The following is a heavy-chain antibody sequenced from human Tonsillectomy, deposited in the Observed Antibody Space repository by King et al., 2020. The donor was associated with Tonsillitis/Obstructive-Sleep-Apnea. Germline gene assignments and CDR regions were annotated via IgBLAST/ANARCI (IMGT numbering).Heavy chain of an antibody. Sequence: VQLVESGGGLVQPGESLRLSCAASGFTFSSYAMNWVRQAPGKGLEWVSSISGSGGSTYYADSVKGRFTISRDNSKNTLYLQMNSLRAEDTAIYYCAKAGYYHTSGYSSEPDYWGQGTLVTVSS. CDR1: GFTFSSYA. CDR2: ISGSGGST. V-gene: IGHV3-23*04. D-gene: IGHD3-22*01. CDR3: AKAGYYHTSGYSSEPDY. J-gene: IGHJ4*02.